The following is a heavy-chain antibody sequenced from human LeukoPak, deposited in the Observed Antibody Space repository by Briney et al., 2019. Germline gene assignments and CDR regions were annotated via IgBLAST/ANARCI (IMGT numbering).Heavy chain of an antibody. D-gene: IGHD6-6*01. J-gene: IGHJ5*02. CDR2: IYYSGST. CDR1: GGSISSRSYY. V-gene: IGHV4-61*01. Sequence: SETLSLTCTVSGGSISSRSYYWGWIRQPPGKGLEWIGYIYYSGSTNYNPSLKSRVTISVDTSKNQFSLKLSSVTAADTAVYYCARDSSIAAQNWFDPWGQGTLVTVSS. CDR3: ARDSSIAAQNWFDP.